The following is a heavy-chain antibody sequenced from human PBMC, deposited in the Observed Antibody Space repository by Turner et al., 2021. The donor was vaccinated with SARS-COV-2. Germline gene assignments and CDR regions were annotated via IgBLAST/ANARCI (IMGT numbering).Heavy chain of an antibody. Sequence: VQLVESGGGVVQPGRSLRLSCAASGFTFSSNYMSWVRQAPGKGLEWVSVIYSGGSTYYADSVKGRFTISRDNSKNTLYLQMNSLRAEDTAVYYCARDYGDYYFDYWGQGTLVTVSS. J-gene: IGHJ4*02. CDR3: ARDYGDYYFDY. CDR1: GFTFSSNY. D-gene: IGHD4-17*01. CDR2: IYSGGST. V-gene: IGHV3-66*01.